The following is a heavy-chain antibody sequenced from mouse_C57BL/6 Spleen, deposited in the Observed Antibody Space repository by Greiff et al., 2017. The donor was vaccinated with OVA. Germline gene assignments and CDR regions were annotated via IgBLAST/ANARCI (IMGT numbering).Heavy chain of an antibody. CDR2: IYPGSGNT. V-gene: IGHV1-84*01. Sequence: QVQLQQSGPELVKPGASVKISCKASGYTFTDYYINWVKQRPGQGLEWLGWIYPGSGNTKYNEKFKGKATLTVDTSSSTAYMQLSSLTSEDSAVYFCARYDYDEDAMDYWGQGTSVTVSS. D-gene: IGHD2-4*01. CDR1: GYTFTDYY. CDR3: ARYDYDEDAMDY. J-gene: IGHJ4*01.